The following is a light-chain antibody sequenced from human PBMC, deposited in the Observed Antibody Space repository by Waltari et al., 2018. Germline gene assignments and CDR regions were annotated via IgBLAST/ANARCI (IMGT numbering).Light chain of an antibody. V-gene: IGKV1-12*01. CDR3: QQVDSFPRT. CDR1: QGISSR. Sequence: EIQMTQSSISVSASGAHRVTRISRASQGISSRLDGYQHKPGEAPKLLIYDASSLHSGVPSRFSGSGSGTEFTLTISSLQPEDFATYYCQQVDSFPRTFGQGTKVEVK. CDR2: DAS. J-gene: IGKJ1*01.